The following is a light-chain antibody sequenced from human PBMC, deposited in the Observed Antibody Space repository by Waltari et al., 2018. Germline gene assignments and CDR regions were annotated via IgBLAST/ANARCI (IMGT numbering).Light chain of an antibody. CDR1: RRDVGVYNF. CDR2: DVS. Sequence: QSALTQPRSVSGSPGQSVTISCPGTRRDVGVYNFVSWYQHLPGKAPKLIIYDVSERPSGVPDRFSGSKSGNTASLTISGLQAEDEADYYCCSYAGSHTLGVFGTGTKVTVL. CDR3: CSYAGSHTLGV. V-gene: IGLV2-11*01. J-gene: IGLJ1*01.